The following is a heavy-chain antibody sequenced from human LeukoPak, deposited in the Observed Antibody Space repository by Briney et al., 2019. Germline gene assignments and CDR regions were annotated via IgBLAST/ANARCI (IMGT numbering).Heavy chain of an antibody. CDR2: IYTSGST. CDR3: ARDNTVTTRLNWFDP. Sequence: PSETLSLTCTVSGGPLSSYYWSWIRQPAGEGLEGIGRIYTSGSTNYNPSLKSRVTISVDTSKNQFSLKLSSVTAADTAVYYCARDNTVTTRLNWFDPWGQGTLVTVSS. CDR1: GGPLSSYY. D-gene: IGHD4-11*01. J-gene: IGHJ5*02. V-gene: IGHV4-4*07.